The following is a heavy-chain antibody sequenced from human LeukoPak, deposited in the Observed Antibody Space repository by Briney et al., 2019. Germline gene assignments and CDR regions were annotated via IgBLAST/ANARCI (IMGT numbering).Heavy chain of an antibody. J-gene: IGHJ6*03. CDR3: ARQSNCSGGSCYSYYYYYMDV. CDR2: IYYSGST. Sequence: SETLSLTCTVSGGSISSSSYYWGWIRQPPGKGLEWIGSIYYSGSTYYNPSLKSRVTISVDTSKDQFSLKLSSVTAADTAVYYCARQSNCSGGSCYSYYYYYMDVWGKGTTVTISS. CDR1: GGSISSSSYY. D-gene: IGHD2-15*01. V-gene: IGHV4-39*01.